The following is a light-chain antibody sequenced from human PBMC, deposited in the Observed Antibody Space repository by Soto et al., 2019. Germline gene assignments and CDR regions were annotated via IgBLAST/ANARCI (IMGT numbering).Light chain of an antibody. Sequence: EIVLTHSPGTLSLSPGERATLSCRASQSVSSSYLAWYQQRPGQAPRLLIYGASSRATGIPDRFSGSGSGTDFTLTISTLEPEDFAVYYCQQYGSPPYTFGQGTKLEIK. CDR1: QSVSSSY. V-gene: IGKV3-20*01. CDR3: QQYGSPPYT. CDR2: GAS. J-gene: IGKJ2*01.